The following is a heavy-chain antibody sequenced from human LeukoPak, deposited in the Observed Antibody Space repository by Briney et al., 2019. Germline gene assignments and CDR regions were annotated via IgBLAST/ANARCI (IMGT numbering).Heavy chain of an antibody. D-gene: IGHD1-26*01. CDR1: GFIFSGYD. Sequence: GGSLRISCTASGFIFSGYDMHWVREAPGKGLEWVAFIRYDGSKKFYADSVKGRFTISRDNSKNTLYLQMNSLRAEDTAVYYCAKVVGATTRGYFDYWGQGTLVTVSS. J-gene: IGHJ4*02. V-gene: IGHV3-30*02. CDR2: IRYDGSKK. CDR3: AKVVGATTRGYFDY.